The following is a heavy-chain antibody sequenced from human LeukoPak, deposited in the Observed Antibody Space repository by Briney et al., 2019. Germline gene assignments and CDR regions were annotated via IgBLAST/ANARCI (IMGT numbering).Heavy chain of an antibody. CDR3: AKGLYYYDSSGYHIRDY. CDR2: ISGSGGST. CDR1: GFTFSSYA. Sequence: GGSLRLSCAASGFTFSSYAMSWVRQAPGKGLEWVSAISGSGGSTYYADSVKGRFTISRDNSKNTLYLQMNSLRAEDTAVYYCAKGLYYYDSSGYHIRDYWGQGTLVTVSS. J-gene: IGHJ4*02. V-gene: IGHV3-23*01. D-gene: IGHD3-22*01.